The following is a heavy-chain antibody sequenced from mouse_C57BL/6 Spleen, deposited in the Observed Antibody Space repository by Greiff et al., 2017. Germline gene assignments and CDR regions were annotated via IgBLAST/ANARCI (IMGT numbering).Heavy chain of an antibody. CDR2: ISSGGSYT. D-gene: IGHD3-1*01. V-gene: IGHV5-6*02. CDR3: ARQGPGAMDY. J-gene: IGHJ4*01. CDR1: GFTFSSYG. Sequence: DVKLVESGGDLVKPGGSLKLSCAASGFTFSSYGMSWVRQTPDKRLEWVATISSGGSYTYYPDSVKGRFTISRDNAKNTLYLPMSSLKSEDTAMYYCARQGPGAMDYWGQGTSVTVSS.